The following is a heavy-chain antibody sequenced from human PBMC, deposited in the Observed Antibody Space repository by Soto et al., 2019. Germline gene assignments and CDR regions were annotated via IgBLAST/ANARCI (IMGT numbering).Heavy chain of an antibody. CDR2: IYHGDSDT. CDR1: GYCVPNYS. D-gene: IGHD1-1*01. J-gene: IGHJ5*01. V-gene: IGHV5-51*01. CDR3: ARDNVWNAGFFAINSFVS. Sequence: PGVSLKNSSKGSGYCVPNYSIDSVRQRPGKRQECMGTIYHGDSDTRYSPSFQGRVTISADKSISAAYLQWGSLKASDTAMYYCARDNVWNAGFFAINSFVSWGQGTLVTVSS.